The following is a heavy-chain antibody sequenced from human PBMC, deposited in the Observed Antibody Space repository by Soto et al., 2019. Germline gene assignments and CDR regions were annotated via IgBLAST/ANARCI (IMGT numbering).Heavy chain of an antibody. CDR3: ARDVSFNYCDGTYIVCSLDY. CDR2: IIPFFRAT. D-gene: IGHD3-22*01. V-gene: IGHV1-69*13. Sequence: GTSVEVTCQESGETFSSQACSWVRLAPGQGLEWLGVIIPFFRATNYAQKFQCRITITEDEATSTVYMELSTLRSDDTAVYYCARDVSFNYCDGTYIVCSLDYWGQGTLVTVSS. J-gene: IGHJ4*02. CDR1: GETFSSQA.